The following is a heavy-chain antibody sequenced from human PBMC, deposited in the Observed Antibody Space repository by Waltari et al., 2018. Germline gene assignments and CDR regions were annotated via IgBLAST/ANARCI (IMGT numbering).Heavy chain of an antibody. CDR2: VNWNSGSI. J-gene: IGHJ3*02. CDR1: GFTFDDYS. D-gene: IGHD3-22*01. V-gene: IGHV3-9*01. Sequence: EVQLVESGGGLVQPGRSLRLSCVASGFTFDDYSLHWVRRAPGKGLEWVAGVNWNSGSIGYGDSVKGRFTISRDNARNSLYLQMSGLTSEDTALYYCAKKNDEVFDRNGLVYDAFDMWGQGTMVTVSS. CDR3: AKKNDEVFDRNGLVYDAFDM.